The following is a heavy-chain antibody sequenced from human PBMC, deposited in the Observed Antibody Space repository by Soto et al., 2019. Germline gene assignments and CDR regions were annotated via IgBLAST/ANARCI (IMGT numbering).Heavy chain of an antibody. CDR1: GFTFSSYG. V-gene: IGHV3-33*01. Sequence: QVQLVESGGGVVQPGRSLRLSCAASGFTFSSYGMHWVRQAPGKGLEWVAVIWYDGSNKYYANSVKGRFTISRDNSKNTLDLQMNSLRAEVTAVYYCASIAVAGTGFDYWVQGTLVTVSS. CDR2: IWYDGSNK. D-gene: IGHD6-19*01. J-gene: IGHJ4*02. CDR3: ASIAVAGTGFDY.